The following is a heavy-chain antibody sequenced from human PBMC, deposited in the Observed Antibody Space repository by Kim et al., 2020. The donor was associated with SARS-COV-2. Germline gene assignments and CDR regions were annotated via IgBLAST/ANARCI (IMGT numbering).Heavy chain of an antibody. CDR3: ARHVITDIVVVPAAIAYGMDV. J-gene: IGHJ6*02. CDR2: ISAYNGNT. V-gene: IGHV1-18*04. Sequence: ASVKVSCKASGYTFTSYGISWVRQAPGQGLEWMGWISAYNGNTNYALKLQGRVTMTTDTSTSTAYMELRSLRSDDTAVYYCARHVITDIVVVPAAIAYGMDVWGQGTTVTVSS. CDR1: GYTFTSYG. D-gene: IGHD2-2*01.